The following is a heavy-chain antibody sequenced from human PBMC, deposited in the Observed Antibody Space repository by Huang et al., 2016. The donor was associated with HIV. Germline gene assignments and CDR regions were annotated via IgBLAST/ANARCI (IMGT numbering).Heavy chain of an antibody. CDR1: GGTFSRYA. Sequence: QVQVVQSGAEVKKPGSSVKVSCKASGGTFSRYAISWVRQAPGQGLEWMGGIIPIFGTTTYAQKLQGRVTITADESTSTVYMELSSLRPEDTAVYYCAGSDTDDQYYYYYGMDVWGQGTTVTVSS. D-gene: IGHD1-26*01. V-gene: IGHV1-69*01. CDR2: IIPIFGTT. J-gene: IGHJ6*02. CDR3: AGSDTDDQYYYYYGMDV.